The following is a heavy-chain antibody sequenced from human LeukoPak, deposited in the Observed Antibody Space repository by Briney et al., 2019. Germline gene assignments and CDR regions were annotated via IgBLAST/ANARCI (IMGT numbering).Heavy chain of an antibody. CDR2: IYYSGST. Sequence: PSETLSLTCTVSGGSISSYYWSWIRQPPGKGLEWIGYIYYSGSTNYNPSLKSRVTISVDTSKNQFSLELSSVTAADTAVYYCARYSSSWYGDYWGQGTLVTVSS. D-gene: IGHD6-13*01. CDR1: GGSISSYY. CDR3: ARYSSSWYGDY. J-gene: IGHJ4*02. V-gene: IGHV4-59*01.